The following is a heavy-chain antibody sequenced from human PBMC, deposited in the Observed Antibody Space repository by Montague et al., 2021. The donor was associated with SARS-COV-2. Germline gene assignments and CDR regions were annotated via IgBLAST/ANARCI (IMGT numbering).Heavy chain of an antibody. D-gene: IGHD2-15*01. CDR2: IYYTGSP. V-gene: IGHV4-39*01. Sequence: LCLTCTVSGGSISSSSYYWGWIRQPPGKGLEWIGSIYYTGSPYYNPSLKSRVTISVDTSKNQFSLNLSSVTAADTAVYYCARRARWNIVVVVGDRHAFDIWGQGKMVTVSS. CDR1: GGSISSSSYY. CDR3: ARRARWNIVVVVGDRHAFDI. J-gene: IGHJ3*02.